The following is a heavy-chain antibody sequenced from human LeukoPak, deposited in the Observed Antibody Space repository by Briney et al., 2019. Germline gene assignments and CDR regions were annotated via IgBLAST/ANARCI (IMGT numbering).Heavy chain of an antibody. CDR2: INHSGST. V-gene: IGHV4-34*01. CDR1: GGSFSGYY. J-gene: IGHJ5*02. CDR3: ARLVMDFDWLLPT. D-gene: IGHD3-9*01. Sequence: SETLSLTCVVYGGSFSGYYWSWIRQPPGKGLEWIGEINHSGSTNYNPSLKSRVTISVDTSKNQFSLKLSSVTAADTAVYYCARLVMDFDWLLPTWGQGTLVTVSS.